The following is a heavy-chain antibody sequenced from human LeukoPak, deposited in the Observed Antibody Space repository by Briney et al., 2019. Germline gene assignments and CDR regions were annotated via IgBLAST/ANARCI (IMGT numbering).Heavy chain of an antibody. CDR2: IYPGDSDT. D-gene: IGHD3-3*01. CDR1: GYSFTSYW. Sequence: GESLKISCKGSGYSFTSYWIGWVRQMPGKGLEWMGIIYPGDSDTRYSPSFQGQDTISADKSISTAYLQWSSLKASDTAMYYCARNYYDFWSGYYLTSWFDPWGQGTLVTVSS. V-gene: IGHV5-51*01. J-gene: IGHJ5*02. CDR3: ARNYYDFWSGYYLTSWFDP.